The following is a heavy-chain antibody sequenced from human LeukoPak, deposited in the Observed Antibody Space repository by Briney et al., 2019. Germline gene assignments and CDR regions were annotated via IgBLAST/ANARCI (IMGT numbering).Heavy chain of an antibody. D-gene: IGHD1-26*01. Sequence: GGSLRLSCAASGFTFSSYSMSWVRQAPGKGLEWVLSISISSSYIYYAESVEGRFTISRDNAKNSLYLQMNSLRAEDTAVYYCAREMSGELLGAFDIWGQGTMVTVSS. J-gene: IGHJ3*02. CDR2: ISISSSYI. V-gene: IGHV3-21*01. CDR1: GFTFSSYS. CDR3: AREMSGELLGAFDI.